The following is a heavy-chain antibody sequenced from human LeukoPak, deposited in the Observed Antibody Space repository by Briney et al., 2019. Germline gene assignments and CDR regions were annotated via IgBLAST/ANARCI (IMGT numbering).Heavy chain of an antibody. J-gene: IGHJ4*02. CDR2: ISAYNGNT. CDR1: GYTFTSYG. V-gene: IGHV1-18*04. CDR3: ARGPYCGGDCYPGFDY. D-gene: IGHD2-21*02. Sequence: ASVKVSCKASGYTFTSYGISWMRQAPGQGLEWMGWISAYNGNTNYAQKLQGRVTMTTDTSTSTAYMELRSLRSDDTAVYYCARGPYCGGDCYPGFDYWGQGTLVTVSS.